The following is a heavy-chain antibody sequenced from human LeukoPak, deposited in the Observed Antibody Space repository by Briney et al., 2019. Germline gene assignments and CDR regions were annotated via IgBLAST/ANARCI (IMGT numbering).Heavy chain of an antibody. V-gene: IGHV4-59*01. CDR3: ARGRGFSYGATTGFDY. CDR2: IYYSGST. CDR1: GGSISSYY. J-gene: IGHJ4*02. Sequence: SETLSLTCTVSGGSISSYYWSWLRQPPGKGLEWIGYIYYSGSTNYTPSLKSRVTISVDTSKNQFSLNLSSVTAADTAVYYGARGRGFSYGATTGFDYWGQGTLVTVSS. D-gene: IGHD5-18*01.